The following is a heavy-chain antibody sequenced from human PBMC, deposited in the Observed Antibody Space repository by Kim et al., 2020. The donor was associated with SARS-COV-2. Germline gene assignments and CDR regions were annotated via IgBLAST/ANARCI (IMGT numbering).Heavy chain of an antibody. J-gene: IGHJ4*02. D-gene: IGHD2-15*01. Sequence: GGSLRLSCAASGFTFSSYGMHWVRQAPGKGLEWVAVISYDGSNKYYADSVKGRFTISRDNSKNTLYLQMNSLRAEDTAVYYCAKVSGCSGGSCYWGQGTLVTVSS. CDR3: AKVSGCSGGSCY. CDR2: ISYDGSNK. V-gene: IGHV3-30*18. CDR1: GFTFSSYG.